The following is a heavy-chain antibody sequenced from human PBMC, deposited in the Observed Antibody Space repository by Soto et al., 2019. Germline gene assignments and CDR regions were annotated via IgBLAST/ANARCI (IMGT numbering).Heavy chain of an antibody. Sequence: VGSLRLSCAASGFTFSDYYMSWIRQAPGKGLEWVSYISSSGSTIYYADSVKGRFTISRDNAKNSLYLQMNSLRAEDTAVYYCARDQQLAPYYFDYWGQGTLVTVSS. CDR1: GFTFSDYY. D-gene: IGHD6-13*01. V-gene: IGHV3-11*01. CDR3: ARDQQLAPYYFDY. J-gene: IGHJ4*02. CDR2: ISSSGSTI.